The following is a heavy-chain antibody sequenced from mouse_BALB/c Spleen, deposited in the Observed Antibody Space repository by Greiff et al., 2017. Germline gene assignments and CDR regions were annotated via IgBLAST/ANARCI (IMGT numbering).Heavy chain of an antibody. CDR3: ARGGGYYAMDY. Sequence: EVKLVESGGGLVQPGGSLRLSCATSGFTFTDYYMSWVRQPPGKALEWLGFIRNKANGYTTEYSASVKGRFTISRDNSQSILYLQMNTLRAEDSATYYCARGGGYYAMDYWCQGTSVTVSS. V-gene: IGHV7-3*02. CDR1: GFTFTDYY. CDR2: IRNKANGYTT. J-gene: IGHJ4*01.